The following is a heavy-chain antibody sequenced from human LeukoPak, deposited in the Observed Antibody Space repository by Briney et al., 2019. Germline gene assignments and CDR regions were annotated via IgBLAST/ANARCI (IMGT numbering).Heavy chain of an antibody. J-gene: IGHJ4*02. CDR1: GFTISSYA. D-gene: IGHD1-26*01. Sequence: GRSLRLSCAASGFTISSYAMHWVRQAPGKGLEWVAVISYDGSNKYYADSVKGRFTISRDNSKNTLYLQMNSPRAEDTAVYYCAGSWTSGSYAPPDYWGQGTLVTVSS. CDR3: AGSWTSGSYAPPDY. V-gene: IGHV3-30-3*01. CDR2: ISYDGSNK.